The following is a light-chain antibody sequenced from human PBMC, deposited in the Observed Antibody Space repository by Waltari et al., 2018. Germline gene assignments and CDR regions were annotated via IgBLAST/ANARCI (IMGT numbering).Light chain of an antibody. CDR2: VNSDGSH. Sequence: ASLGASVKLTCTLSSGHSSSAIAWHQQQPDKGPRYLMKVNSDGSHIKGDGIPDRFSGSSSGAERYLTISSLQSEDEADYYCQTGGFGIWVFGGGTKLTVL. CDR1: SGHSSSA. J-gene: IGLJ3*02. V-gene: IGLV4-69*01. CDR3: QTGGFGIWV.